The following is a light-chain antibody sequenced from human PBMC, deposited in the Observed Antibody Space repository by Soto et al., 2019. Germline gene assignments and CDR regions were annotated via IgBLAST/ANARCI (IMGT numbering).Light chain of an antibody. Sequence: EIAMTQSPATLSVSPGERATLSCRASQSISTELAWYQQIPGQPPRLLIYSASTRATGVPARFTGSGSGSECTLTISGLQSEDVAIYYCQQGHNWPLTFGQGTRLEI. V-gene: IGKV3-15*01. CDR2: SAS. CDR3: QQGHNWPLT. J-gene: IGKJ2*01. CDR1: QSISTE.